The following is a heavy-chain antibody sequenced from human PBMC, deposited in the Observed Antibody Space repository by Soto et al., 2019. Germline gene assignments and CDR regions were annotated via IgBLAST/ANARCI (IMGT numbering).Heavy chain of an antibody. D-gene: IGHD6-19*01. CDR2: IYYAGST. J-gene: IGHJ4*02. Sequence: QVQLQESGPGLVKPSETLSLTCNVSGGSINDFFWSWIRQPPGKGLEWIGYIYYAGSTNYNSLLKSRVTISVDTSKNQFSLRLSSVTAADTAVYYCARATKGLGYSSGWYEVYFDYWGQGTLVTVSS. CDR1: GGSINDFF. V-gene: IGHV4-59*01. CDR3: ARATKGLGYSSGWYEVYFDY.